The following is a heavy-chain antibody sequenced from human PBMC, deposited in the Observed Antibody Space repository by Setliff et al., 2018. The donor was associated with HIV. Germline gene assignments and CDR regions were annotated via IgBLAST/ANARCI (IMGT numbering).Heavy chain of an antibody. CDR1: GGSISSGSYY. CDR2: IYTGGTT. D-gene: IGHD4-17*01. CDR3: CRSMTTVLEDAFDI. J-gene: IGHJ3*02. V-gene: IGHV4-61*09. Sequence: PSETLSLTCTVSGGSISSGSYYWTWIRQPAGKGLEWIGHIYTGGTTNYNPSLKSRVSISADMSKNHFSLNLSSVTAADTAVYYCCRSMTTVLEDAFDIWGQGAMVTVSS.